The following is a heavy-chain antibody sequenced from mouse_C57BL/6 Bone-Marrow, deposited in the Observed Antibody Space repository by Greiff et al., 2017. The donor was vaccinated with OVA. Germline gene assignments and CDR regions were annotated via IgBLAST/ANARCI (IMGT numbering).Heavy chain of an antibody. J-gene: IGHJ4*01. Sequence: EVQVVESGGGLVQPKGSLKLSCAASGFTFNTYAMHWVRQAPGKGLEWVARLRRQSSNYATYSADSLKDRFTIPRDDSQSMRYLQRNNLKTEDTAMYYCVGDLPPMDYWGQGTSVTVSS. CDR1: GFTFNTYA. D-gene: IGHD5-5*01. CDR2: LRRQSSNYAT. V-gene: IGHV10-3*01. CDR3: VGDLPPMDY.